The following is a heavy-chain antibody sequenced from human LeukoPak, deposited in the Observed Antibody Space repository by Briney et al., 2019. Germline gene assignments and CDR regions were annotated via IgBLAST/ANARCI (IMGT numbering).Heavy chain of an antibody. CDR2: IKRIIDGGTT. V-gene: IGHV3-15*01. J-gene: IGHJ4*02. D-gene: IGHD1-1*01. Sequence: PGGSLRLSCAASGFTFSNTWVNWVRQAPGKGLEWVGRIKRIIDGGTTDYAAPVKGRFTVSRDDSINTLYLQMSSLKTEDTAVYYCAVTAGSFDYWGQGTLVTVSS. CDR3: AVTAGSFDY. CDR1: GFTFSNTW.